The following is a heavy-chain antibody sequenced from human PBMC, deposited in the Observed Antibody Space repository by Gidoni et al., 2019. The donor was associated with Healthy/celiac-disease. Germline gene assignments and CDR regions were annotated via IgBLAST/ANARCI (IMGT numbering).Heavy chain of an antibody. Sequence: EVQLLESGGGLVQPGGSLRLSCAASGFTFSSYAMSWVRQAPGKGLEWVSDISGSGGSTYYADSVKGRFTISRDNSKNTLYLQMNSLRAEDTAVYYCAKDQGYYGSGRISRDYWGQGTLVTVSS. D-gene: IGHD3-10*01. CDR1: GFTFSSYA. J-gene: IGHJ4*02. CDR3: AKDQGYYGSGRISRDY. CDR2: ISGSGGST. V-gene: IGHV3-23*01.